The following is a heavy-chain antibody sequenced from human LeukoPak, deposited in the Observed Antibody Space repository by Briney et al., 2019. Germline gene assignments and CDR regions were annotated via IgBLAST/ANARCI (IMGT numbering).Heavy chain of an antibody. D-gene: IGHD2-2*01. Sequence: ASVKVSCKASGYTFTGYYMHWVRQAPGQGLEWMGWINPNSGGTNYAQKFQGRVTMTRDTSISTAYMELSRLRSDDTAVYYCARDLTTSYIVVVPAAIDYWGQGTLVTVSS. CDR1: GYTFTGYY. CDR2: INPNSGGT. CDR3: ARDLTTSYIVVVPAAIDY. J-gene: IGHJ4*02. V-gene: IGHV1-2*02.